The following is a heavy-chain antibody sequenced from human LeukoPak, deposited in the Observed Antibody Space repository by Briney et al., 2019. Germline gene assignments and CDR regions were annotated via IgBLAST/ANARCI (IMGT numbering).Heavy chain of an antibody. CDR2: ISTRAAET. CDR3: AKPTSSLAAAGFDC. V-gene: IGHV3-23*01. Sequence: GGSLRLSCAASGVTFSNFAVTWLRQAPGKGLEWVSRISTRAAETHYADSVKGRFTISRDNSKNTVYLQMNTLRAEDTAVYYCAKPTSSLAAAGFDCWGQGTLVTVSS. J-gene: IGHJ4*02. D-gene: IGHD6-13*01. CDR1: GVTFSNFA.